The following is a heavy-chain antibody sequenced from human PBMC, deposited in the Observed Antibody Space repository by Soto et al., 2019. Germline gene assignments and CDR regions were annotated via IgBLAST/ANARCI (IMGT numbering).Heavy chain of an antibody. CDR2: ISWNSDNI. D-gene: IGHD4-4*01. CDR3: AKDLYSNYGDAFDI. CDR1: GFTFXXXX. J-gene: IGHJ3*02. Sequence: QPGRSLRLSCAAXGFTFXXXXXXXVRRAPXKXXXWXSGISWNSDNIGYADSVKGRFTISRDNVKNSLYLQMNSLRAEDTALYYCAKDLYSNYGDAFDIWGQGTMVTVSS. V-gene: IGHV3-9*01.